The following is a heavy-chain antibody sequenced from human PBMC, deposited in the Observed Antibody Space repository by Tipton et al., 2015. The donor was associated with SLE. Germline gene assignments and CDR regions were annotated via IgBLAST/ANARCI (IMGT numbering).Heavy chain of an antibody. CDR2: TYYRSKWYN. CDR3: AREKARGAAHAFDI. CDR1: GDSVSSNSAA. J-gene: IGHJ3*02. D-gene: IGHD6-25*01. Sequence: LRLSCAISGDSVSSNSAAWNWIRQSPSRGLEWLGRTYYRSKWYNDYAVSVKSRITINPDTSKNQFSLQLNSVTPEDTAVYYCAREKARGAAHAFDIWGQGTMVTVSS. V-gene: IGHV6-1*01.